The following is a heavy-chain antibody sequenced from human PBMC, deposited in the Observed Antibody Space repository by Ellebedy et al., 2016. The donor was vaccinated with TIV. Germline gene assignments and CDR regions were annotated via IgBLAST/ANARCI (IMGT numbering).Heavy chain of an antibody. CDR2: ISPYNGNT. CDR3: ARDEQGDRDYSNYGNYWFDP. J-gene: IGHJ5*02. V-gene: IGHV1-18*04. Sequence: AASVKVSCKASGYTFDTYDIVWVRQAPGQGLEWMGWISPYNGNTQYGQNFQVRLTLTIDPSTSNAYMELGSLRSDDTAVYYCARDEQGDRDYSNYGNYWFDPWGQGTLVTVSS. CDR1: GYTFDTYD. D-gene: IGHD4-11*01.